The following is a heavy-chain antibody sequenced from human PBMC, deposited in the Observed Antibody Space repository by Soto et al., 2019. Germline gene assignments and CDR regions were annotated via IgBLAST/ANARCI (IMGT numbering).Heavy chain of an antibody. CDR2: FDPEDGET. V-gene: IGHV1-24*01. CDR3: ATAYGAYYCGGDCYYAEYFQH. D-gene: IGHD2-21*02. Sequence: ASVKVSCKVSGYTLTELSMHWVRQAPGKGLEWMGGFDPEDGETIYAQKFQGRVTMTEDKSTDKAYMELSSLRSEDTAVYYCATAYGAYYCGGDCYYAEYFQHWGQGTLVTVSS. J-gene: IGHJ1*01. CDR1: GYTLTELS.